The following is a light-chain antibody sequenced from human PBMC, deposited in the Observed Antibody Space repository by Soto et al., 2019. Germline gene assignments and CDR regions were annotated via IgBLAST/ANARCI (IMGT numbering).Light chain of an antibody. CDR2: GAS. V-gene: IGKV3-20*01. J-gene: IGKJ5*01. CDR1: QSFSSTY. CDR3: QQYSSSPIT. Sequence: EIGLKQSPGTLSLSPGEIATLSCRANQSFSSTYLAWYQQKPGQAPGLLIYGASSRATGIPDRFSGGGSGTDFSLTISRLDPEDFAGYYCQQYSSSPITFGQGTRLEI.